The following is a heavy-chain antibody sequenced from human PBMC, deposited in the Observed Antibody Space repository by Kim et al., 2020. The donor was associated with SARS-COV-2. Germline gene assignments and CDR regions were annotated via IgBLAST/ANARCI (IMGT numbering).Heavy chain of an antibody. CDR3: AKDRYSGYDWQFYYYGMDV. CDR1: GFTFSSYA. Sequence: GGSLRLSCAASGFTFSSYAMSWVRQAPGKGLEWVSAISGSGGSTYYADSVKGRFTISRDNSKNTLYLQMNSLRAEDTAVYYCAKDRYSGYDWQFYYYGMDVWGQGTTVTVSS. CDR2: ISGSGGST. V-gene: IGHV3-23*01. D-gene: IGHD5-12*01. J-gene: IGHJ6*02.